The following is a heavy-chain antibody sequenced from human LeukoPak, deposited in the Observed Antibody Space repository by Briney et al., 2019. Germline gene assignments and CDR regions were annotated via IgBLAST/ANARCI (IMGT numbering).Heavy chain of an antibody. CDR2: IYYSGST. D-gene: IGHD3-10*01. J-gene: IGHJ5*02. Sequence: SETLSLTCTVSGGSISSYYWSWIRQPPGKGLEWIGSIYYSGSTYYNPSLKSRVTISVDTSKNQFSLKLSSVTAADTAVYYCARVRGAYMVRGVKGFDPWGQGTLVTVSS. CDR1: GGSISSYY. CDR3: ARVRGAYMVRGVKGFDP. V-gene: IGHV4-39*07.